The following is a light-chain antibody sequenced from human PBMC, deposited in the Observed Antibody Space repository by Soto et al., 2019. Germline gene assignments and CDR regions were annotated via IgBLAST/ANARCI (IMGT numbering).Light chain of an antibody. CDR2: VDS. V-gene: IGLV3-21*02. CDR3: QVWHSGSDQYV. CDR1: NIESKS. Sequence: SYELTQPPSVSVAPGQTARITCGGNNIESKSVHWYQQRPGQAPVLVIYVDSDRPSGIPDRFSASTSGNTAALTISRVEAGDEADYYCQVWHSGSDQYVFGAGTKVTVL. J-gene: IGLJ1*01.